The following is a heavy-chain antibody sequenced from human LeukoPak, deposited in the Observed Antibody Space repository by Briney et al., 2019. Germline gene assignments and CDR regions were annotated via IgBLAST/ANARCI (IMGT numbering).Heavy chain of an antibody. J-gene: IGHJ4*02. V-gene: IGHV3-23*01. CDR2: IIGSGGDT. CDR3: AKTTAGYSSGRSPGWPIHY. D-gene: IGHD6-19*01. Sequence: PGGSLRLSCAASGFTFRSYAIYWVRQAPGKGLEWVSGIIGSGGDTYFAGSVKRRLPISRDNSKNPVFLQMDSMRAEDTAVYYCAKTTAGYSSGRSPGWPIHYWGQGPLVTVSS. CDR1: GFTFRSYA.